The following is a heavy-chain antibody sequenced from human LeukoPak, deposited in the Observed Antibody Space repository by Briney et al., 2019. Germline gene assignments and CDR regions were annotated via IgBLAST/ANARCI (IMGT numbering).Heavy chain of an antibody. CDR1: GFTFSSYW. Sequence: GGSLRLSCAASGFTFSSYWMGWVRQAPGKGLEWVSVIYSGGSTYYADSVKGRFTISRDNSKNTLYLQMNSLRAEDTAVYYCARVLLATSVPAAIRGGVAFDIWGQGTMVTVSS. CDR3: ARVLLATSVPAAIRGGVAFDI. D-gene: IGHD2-2*02. V-gene: IGHV3-66*01. J-gene: IGHJ3*02. CDR2: IYSGGST.